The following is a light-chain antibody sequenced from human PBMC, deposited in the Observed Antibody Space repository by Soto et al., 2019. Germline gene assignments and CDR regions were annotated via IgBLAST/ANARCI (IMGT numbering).Light chain of an antibody. CDR2: KAS. CDR3: QQYNSGGFT. CDR1: QSISSW. Sequence: DIQMTQSPSTLSASVGDRVTITCRASQSISSWLAWYQQKPGKAPKLLIYKASSLERGVPSRFSGSGSGTEFTLTISSLQPDDFATYYCQQYNSGGFTFGPGTKVDIK. V-gene: IGKV1-5*03. J-gene: IGKJ3*01.